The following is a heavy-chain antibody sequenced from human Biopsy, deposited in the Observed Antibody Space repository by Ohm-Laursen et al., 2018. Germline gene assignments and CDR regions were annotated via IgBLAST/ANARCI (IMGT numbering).Heavy chain of an antibody. V-gene: IGHV1-18*01. D-gene: IGHD3-3*01. CDR3: ARDRWPHVTLLGLVVFDF. Sequence: ASVKVSCKASGYTFTNYGISWVQQAPGQGLEWMGWISPYNGDTDYAQKLQGRVTMTTDTSTSTAYMDLRSLRSDDTAVYYCARDRWPHVTLLGLVVFDFWGQGTLVIVSS. CDR2: ISPYNGDT. CDR1: GYTFTNYG. J-gene: IGHJ4*02.